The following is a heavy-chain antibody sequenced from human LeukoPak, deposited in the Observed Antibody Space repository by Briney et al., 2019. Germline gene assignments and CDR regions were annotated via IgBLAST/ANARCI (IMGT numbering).Heavy chain of an antibody. D-gene: IGHD1-26*01. CDR2: ISYDGSNK. V-gene: IGHV3-30*04. CDR3: ARGRPTTRNYFDY. J-gene: IGHJ4*02. CDR1: GFTSSSYA. Sequence: PGGSLRLSCAASGFTSSSYAMHWVRQAPGKGLEWVAVISYDGSNKYYANSVKGRFTISRDNSKNTLYLQMNSLRAEDTAVYYCARGRPTTRNYFDYWGQGTLVTVSS.